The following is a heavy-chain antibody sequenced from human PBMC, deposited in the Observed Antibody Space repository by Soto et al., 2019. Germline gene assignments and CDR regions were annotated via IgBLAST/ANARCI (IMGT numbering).Heavy chain of an antibody. J-gene: IGHJ6*02. CDR1: GGYVSSRSYY. CDR2: MGHSGGT. V-gene: IGHV4-39*01. Sequence: SETLSLTCAVYGGYVSSRSYYWGWIRQPPGKGLEWIGGMGHSGGTHFNPSLKSRVTISVDTSKNQFSLTLSTVTAADTAVYFCARLGLGGYSNRRSRYFGMDVWRHGTTVTVSS. CDR3: ARLGLGGYSNRRSRYFGMDV. D-gene: IGHD3-22*01.